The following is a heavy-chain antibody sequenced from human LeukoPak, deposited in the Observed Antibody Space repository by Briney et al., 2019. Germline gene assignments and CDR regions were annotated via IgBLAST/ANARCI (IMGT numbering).Heavy chain of an antibody. Sequence: SETLSLTCTVSGGSISSYYWSWIRQPPGKGLEWIGYIYYSGSTNYNPSLKSRVTISVDTSKNQFSLKLSSVTAADTAVYYCARENVVLYYFGYRGQGTLVTVSS. J-gene: IGHJ4*02. D-gene: IGHD2-21*01. CDR2: IYYSGST. CDR1: GGSISSYY. V-gene: IGHV4-59*01. CDR3: ARENVVLYYFGY.